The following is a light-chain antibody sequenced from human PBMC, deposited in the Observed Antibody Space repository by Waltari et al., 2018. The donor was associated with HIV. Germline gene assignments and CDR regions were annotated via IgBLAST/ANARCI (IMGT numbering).Light chain of an antibody. J-gene: IGKJ4*01. Sequence: EIVLTQSPSSLSLSPGEGTSLSCRASHNLSNNFLAWYQYKAGQAPRLLVYGASNRATGIPDRFSGSGSGTDFLLTINKLEAEDFAIYYCQKYETSSRVTFGGGTRVDIK. CDR2: GAS. CDR1: HNLSNNF. V-gene: IGKV3-20*01. CDR3: QKYETSSRVT.